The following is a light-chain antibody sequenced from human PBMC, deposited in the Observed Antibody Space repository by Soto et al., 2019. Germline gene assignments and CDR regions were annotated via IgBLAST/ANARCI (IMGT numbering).Light chain of an antibody. Sequence: DIQMTQSPSSLSASVRDRVTFTCRSSQSISSYLNWYQQKPGKAPKLLIYKASSLESGVPSRFSGSGSGTDFTLTISSLQPDDFGTYYCQQYNRYSPWAFGQGTKVDI. V-gene: IGKV1-5*03. CDR1: QSISSY. J-gene: IGKJ1*01. CDR2: KAS. CDR3: QQYNRYSPWA.